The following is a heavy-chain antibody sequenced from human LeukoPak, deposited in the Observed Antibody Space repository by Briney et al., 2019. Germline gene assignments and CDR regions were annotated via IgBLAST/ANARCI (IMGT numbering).Heavy chain of an antibody. D-gene: IGHD3-16*01. CDR1: GFTLSSYG. J-gene: IGHJ4*02. V-gene: IGHV3-21*01. CDR3: ARDLWGSFETC. Sequence: PGGSLRLSCAASGFTLSSYGMHWVRQAPGKGLEWVSSISSSSSYIYYADSVKGRFTISRDNAKNSLYLQMNSLRAEDTAVYYCARDLWGSFETCWGQGTLVTVSS. CDR2: ISSSSSYI.